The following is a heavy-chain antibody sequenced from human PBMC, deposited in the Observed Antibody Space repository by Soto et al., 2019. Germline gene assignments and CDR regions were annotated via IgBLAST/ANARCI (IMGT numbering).Heavy chain of an antibody. V-gene: IGHV3-74*01. CDR1: GFTFDYYW. J-gene: IGHJ3*01. CDR2: VHSDGTTT. Sequence: EVQLVESGGGLVQPGESLRLSCAASGFTFDYYWMHWVRQAPGKGLVWVSRVHSDGTTTTYADSVKGRFTISRDNARNTVSLQMSSVRVEDTAIYYCARGDRGGFDLWGHGTVVTVSS. CDR3: ARGDRGGFDL. D-gene: IGHD3-10*01.